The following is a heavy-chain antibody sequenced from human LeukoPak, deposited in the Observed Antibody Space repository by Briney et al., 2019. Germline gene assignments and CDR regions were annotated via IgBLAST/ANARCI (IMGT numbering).Heavy chain of an antibody. J-gene: IGHJ4*02. V-gene: IGHV3-7*01. Sequence: GGSLRLSCAASGFTLSNYGMSWVRQAPGKGLEWVSNIKRDGGVKYYVDSAKGRFTISRDNARNSLYLQMNSLRAEDTAVYYCAREGAGYCSGGNCYSAWNDGFDYCGQGTLVTVSS. CDR3: AREGAGYCSGGNCYSAWNDGFDY. CDR1: GFTLSNYG. D-gene: IGHD2-15*01. CDR2: IKRDGGVK.